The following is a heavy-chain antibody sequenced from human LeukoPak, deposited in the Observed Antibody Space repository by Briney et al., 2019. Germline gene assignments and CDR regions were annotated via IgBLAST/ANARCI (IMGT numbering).Heavy chain of an antibody. Sequence: PGGTLRLSCAASGVTFSSESMNWVGEAPGKGVEGVSSISSSSSYIYYADSVKGRFTISRDNAKNSLYLQMNSLRAEDTAVYYCARDYVAVDGDYWGQGTLVTVSS. D-gene: IGHD6-19*01. V-gene: IGHV3-21*01. CDR2: ISSSSSYI. CDR3: ARDYVAVDGDY. J-gene: IGHJ4*02. CDR1: GVTFSSES.